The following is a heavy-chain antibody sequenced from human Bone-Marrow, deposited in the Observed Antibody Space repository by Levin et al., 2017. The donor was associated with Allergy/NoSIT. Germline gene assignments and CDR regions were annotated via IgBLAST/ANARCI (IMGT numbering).Heavy chain of an antibody. V-gene: IGHV4-4*07. J-gene: IGHJ4*02. Sequence: PSETLSLTCSVSGDFISNHYWNWIRQPAGKGLEWIGRIYDGGEPTYNLSLKSRVTMSVDTSKNQFSLKLTSVTAADSAVYFCSRPHPDPQSKKWSMFGEWGRGILVTVSS. CDR3: SRPHPDPQSKKWSMFGE. CDR1: GDFISNHY. CDR2: IYDGGEP. D-gene: IGHD3-3*02.